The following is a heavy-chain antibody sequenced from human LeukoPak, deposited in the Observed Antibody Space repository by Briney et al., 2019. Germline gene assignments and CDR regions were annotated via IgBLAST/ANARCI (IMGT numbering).Heavy chain of an antibody. J-gene: IGHJ4*02. CDR3: AREGNYYDSSGYSH. V-gene: IGHV4-61*02. Sequence: SETLSLTCTVSGGSISSGSYYWSWIRQPAGKGLEWIGRIYTSGSANYNPSLKSRVTISVDTSKNQFSLKLSSVTAADTAVYYCAREGNYYDSSGYSHWGQGTLVTVSS. CDR1: GGSISSGSYY. CDR2: IYTSGSA. D-gene: IGHD3-22*01.